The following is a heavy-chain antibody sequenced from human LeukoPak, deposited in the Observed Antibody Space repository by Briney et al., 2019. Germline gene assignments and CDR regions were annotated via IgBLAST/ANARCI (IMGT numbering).Heavy chain of an antibody. V-gene: IGHV3-23*01. J-gene: IGHJ6*03. CDR2: ISGSGGST. Sequence: GGSLRLSCAASGFTFSSYAMSWVRQAPGKGLEWVSAISGSGGSTYYADSVKGRFTISRDNSKNTLYLQMNSLRAEDTAVYYCAKWVGGGWYFTDYYYYMDVWGKGTTVTVSS. CDR1: GFTFSSYA. CDR3: AKWVGGGWYFTDYYYYMDV. D-gene: IGHD6-19*01.